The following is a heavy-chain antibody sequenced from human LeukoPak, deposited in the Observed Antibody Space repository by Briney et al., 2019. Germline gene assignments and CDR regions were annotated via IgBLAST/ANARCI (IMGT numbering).Heavy chain of an antibody. V-gene: IGHV4-34*01. CDR2: INHSGST. D-gene: IGHD3-16*01. J-gene: IGHJ6*03. CDR1: GGSFSGYY. Sequence: SSETLSLTCAVYGGSFSGYYWSWIRQPPGKGLEWIGEINHSGSTNYNPSLKSRVTISVDTSKNQFSLKLSSVTAADTAVYYCARLRGNTKSRIRLGEFPYYYYYMDVWGKGTTVTVSS. CDR3: ARLRGNTKSRIRLGEFPYYYYYMDV.